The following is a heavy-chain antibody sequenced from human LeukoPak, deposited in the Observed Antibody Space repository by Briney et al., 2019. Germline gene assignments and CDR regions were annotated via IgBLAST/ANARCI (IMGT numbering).Heavy chain of an antibody. J-gene: IGHJ4*02. D-gene: IGHD3-22*01. Sequence: GGSLRLSCAASGFTFSSYAMHWVRQAPGKGPEWVAVISYDGSNKYYADSVKGRFTISRDNSKNTLYLQMNSLRAEDTAVYYCARARKRCEIITLDYWGQGTLVTVSS. CDR2: ISYDGSNK. CDR1: GFTFSSYA. CDR3: ARARKRCEIITLDY. V-gene: IGHV3-30-3*01.